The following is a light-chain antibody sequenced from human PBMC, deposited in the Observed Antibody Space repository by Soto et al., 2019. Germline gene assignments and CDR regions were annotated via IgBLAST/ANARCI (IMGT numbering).Light chain of an antibody. Sequence: QAVLTQSPSASASLGASVKLTCTLSSGHSNYAIAWHQQQSEKGPRYLMKLNSDGSHSKGDGIPDRFSGSSSGAERYLTIASLQSDDEADYYCQTGGSGIVVFGGGTKLTVL. J-gene: IGLJ2*01. V-gene: IGLV4-69*01. CDR1: SGHSNYA. CDR3: QTGGSGIVV. CDR2: LNSDGSH.